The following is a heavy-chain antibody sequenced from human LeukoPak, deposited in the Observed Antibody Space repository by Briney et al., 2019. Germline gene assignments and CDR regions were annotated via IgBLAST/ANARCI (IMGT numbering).Heavy chain of an antibody. D-gene: IGHD6-13*01. CDR1: GFTFSSYA. CDR3: AKDPIAAAGGPPFDY. Sequence: GGSLRLSCAASGFTFSSYAMSWVRQAPGKGLEWVSAISGSGGSTYYADSVKGRFTISRDSSKNTLYLQMNSLRAEDTAVYYCAKDPIAAAGGPPFDYWGQGTLVTVSS. J-gene: IGHJ4*02. CDR2: ISGSGGST. V-gene: IGHV3-23*01.